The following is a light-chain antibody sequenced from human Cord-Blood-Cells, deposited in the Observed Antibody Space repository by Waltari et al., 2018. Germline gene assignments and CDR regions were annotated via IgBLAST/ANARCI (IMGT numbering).Light chain of an antibody. CDR3: QQRSNWPPTWT. J-gene: IGKJ1*01. Sequence: EIVLTKSPATLSLSPGERATLSCRASQSVSRYLAWDQQKPGQAPRLLIYDASNRATGIPARFSGSGSGTGFSLTISSLAPEDCAVYSCQQRSNWPPTWTFGQWPKVDIK. CDR1: QSVSRY. V-gene: IGKV3-11*01. CDR2: DAS.